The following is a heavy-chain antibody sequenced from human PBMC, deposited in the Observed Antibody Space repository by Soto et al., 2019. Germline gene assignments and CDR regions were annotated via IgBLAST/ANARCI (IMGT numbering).Heavy chain of an antibody. Sequence: QVQLVQSGAEVKRPGASVKVSCKASGYTFTTYYMHWVRQAPGQGLEWLGIINTNGGRTTYAQKFQGRVTMTRDTSTSTVYLELSSLRSADTAVYYCARAGYCSGGTCFHGNCDYWGQGTLVTVSA. CDR3: ARAGYCSGGTCFHGNCDY. V-gene: IGHV1-46*01. CDR1: GYTFTTYY. J-gene: IGHJ4*02. D-gene: IGHD2-15*01. CDR2: INTNGGRT.